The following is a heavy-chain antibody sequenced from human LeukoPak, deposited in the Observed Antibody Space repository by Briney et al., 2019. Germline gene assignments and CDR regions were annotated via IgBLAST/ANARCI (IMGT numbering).Heavy chain of an antibody. CDR2: IKQDGSEK. J-gene: IGHJ6*02. CDR3: ARDLRTIFGYYYGMDV. V-gene: IGHV3-7*03. D-gene: IGHD3-3*01. CDR1: GFTFSSYW. Sequence: PGGSLRLSCAASGFTFSSYWMSWVRQAPGKGLEWVANIKQDGSEKYYVESVKGRFTISRDNAKSSLYLQMNSLRAEDTAVYYCARDLRTIFGYYYGMDVWGQGTTVTVSS.